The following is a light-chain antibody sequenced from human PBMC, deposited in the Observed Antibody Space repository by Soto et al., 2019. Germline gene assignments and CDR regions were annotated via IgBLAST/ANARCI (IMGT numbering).Light chain of an antibody. V-gene: IGKV1-9*01. Sequence: IQLTQSPSSLSASIGDRVTITCRASQGISSSLAWYQQEPGKAPKLLIYEASTLQSGVPSRFSGRGSGTDFTLTICGLQPEDFAPYYCQQPNSYPFTFAQGTRLEIK. CDR1: QGISSS. CDR3: QQPNSYPFT. J-gene: IGKJ5*01. CDR2: EAS.